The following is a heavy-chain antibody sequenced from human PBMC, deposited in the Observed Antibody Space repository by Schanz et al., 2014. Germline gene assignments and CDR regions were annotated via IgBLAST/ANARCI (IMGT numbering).Heavy chain of an antibody. J-gene: IGHJ4*02. V-gene: IGHV3-23*04. D-gene: IGHD3-22*01. CDR2: ISASGGTT. CDR1: GFTFSAYA. CDR3: AKDISDTSGKDDY. Sequence: VQLVESGGGLVQPGGSLRLSCAASGFTFSAYAMTWVRQIPGKGLEWVSAISASGGTTYYADSVKGRFTISRDNSKNTLFLQMNSLRVEDSAIYYCAKDISDTSGKDDYWGQGTLVTVSS.